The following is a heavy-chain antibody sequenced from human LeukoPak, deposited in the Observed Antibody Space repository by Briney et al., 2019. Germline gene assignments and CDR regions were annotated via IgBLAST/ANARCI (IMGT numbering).Heavy chain of an antibody. V-gene: IGHV4-38-2*01. J-gene: IGHJ4*02. CDR3: ARPGLSRIAVAGSRDY. D-gene: IGHD6-19*01. CDR1: GYSISNGYY. CDR2: IYYSGST. Sequence: SETLSLTCAVSGYSISNGYYWGWIRQPPGKGLEWIGSIYYSGSTYYNPSLKSRVTISVDTSKNQFSLKLSSVTAADTAVYYCARPGLSRIAVAGSRDYWGQGTLVTVSS.